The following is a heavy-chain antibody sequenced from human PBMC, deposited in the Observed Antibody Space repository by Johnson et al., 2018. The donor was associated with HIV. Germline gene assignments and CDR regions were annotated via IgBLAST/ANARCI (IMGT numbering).Heavy chain of an antibody. V-gene: IGHV3-11*06. Sequence: QVQLVESGGGLVKPGGSLRLSCAASGFTFSDYYMSWIRQAPGKGLEWVSGINWNSEIKGYGDSVKGRFTISRDNSKNTLYLQMNSLRAEDTAVYYCAREKIKGYAFDIWGQGTMVTVSS. J-gene: IGHJ3*02. CDR1: GFTFSDYY. CDR2: INWNSEIK. CDR3: AREKIKGYAFDI. D-gene: IGHD3-16*01.